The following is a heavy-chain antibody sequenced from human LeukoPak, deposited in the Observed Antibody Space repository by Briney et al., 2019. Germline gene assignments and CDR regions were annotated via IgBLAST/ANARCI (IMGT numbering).Heavy chain of an antibody. CDR1: GGSISSNTYY. CDR3: ARAYYYASSAFDI. J-gene: IGHJ3*02. V-gene: IGHV4-39*01. CDR2: IYYGGST. Sequence: PSETLSLTCTVSGGSISSNTYYWDWIRQPPGKGLECIGSIYYGGSTYYNPSLKSRVIISVDTSKNQLSLKLSSVTAADTAVYYCARAYYYASSAFDIWGQGTMVTVSS. D-gene: IGHD3-22*01.